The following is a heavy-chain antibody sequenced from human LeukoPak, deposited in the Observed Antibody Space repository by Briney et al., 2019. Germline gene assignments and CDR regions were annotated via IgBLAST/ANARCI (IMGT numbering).Heavy chain of an antibody. D-gene: IGHD1-26*01. V-gene: IGHV1-2*06. J-gene: IGHJ4*02. CDR1: GYSFTGYY. Sequence: GASAKVSCKPSGYSFTGYYIHWVRQAPGPGLEWMGRINPNTGGTNYEQKFQGRVTMIRDTSISTAYMDMSRLTSDDTAVYFCAKGGWEAPGRLDFWGQGTLVTVSS. CDR2: INPNTGGT. CDR3: AKGGWEAPGRLDF.